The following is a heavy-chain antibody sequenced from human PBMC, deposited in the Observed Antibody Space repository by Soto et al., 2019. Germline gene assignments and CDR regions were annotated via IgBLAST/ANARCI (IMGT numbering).Heavy chain of an antibody. Sequence: PSETLSLTCTVSGGSISSYYWSWIRQPPGKGLEWIGYIYYSGSSNYNPSLKSRVTISVDTSKNQFSLKLNSVTAADTAVYYCARYYCTSTTCYHFDYWGQGTLVTVSS. J-gene: IGHJ4*02. CDR2: IYYSGSS. CDR1: GGSISSYY. V-gene: IGHV4-59*01. CDR3: ARYYCTSTTCYHFDY. D-gene: IGHD2-2*01.